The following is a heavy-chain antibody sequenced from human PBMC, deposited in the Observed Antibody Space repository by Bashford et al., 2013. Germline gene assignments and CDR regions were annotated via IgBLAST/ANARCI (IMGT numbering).Heavy chain of an antibody. J-gene: IGHJ6*02. Sequence: SWIRQPPGKGLEWIGHIYSSGTTYYNPSLKSRLTMSVDTSNNQFSLKLSSVTAADTAVYYCARVRAYYYYGMDVWGQGTTVTVSS. CDR3: ARVRAYYYYGMDV. CDR2: IYSSGTT. V-gene: IGHV4-31*02.